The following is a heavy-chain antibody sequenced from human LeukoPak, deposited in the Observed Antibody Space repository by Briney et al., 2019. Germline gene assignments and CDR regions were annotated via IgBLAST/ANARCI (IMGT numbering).Heavy chain of an antibody. Sequence: PGGSLRLSCVASGFTFNTYWMSWARQAPGKGLEWVANIKQDGSEKCYVDSVKGRFTISRDNAKNSLYLQMNSLTDEDTAVYYCARDGRNYYDRSGYYSALAYWGQGTLVTVSS. CDR3: ARDGRNYYDRSGYYSALAY. J-gene: IGHJ4*02. CDR2: IKQDGSEK. V-gene: IGHV3-7*01. CDR1: GFTFNTYW. D-gene: IGHD3-22*01.